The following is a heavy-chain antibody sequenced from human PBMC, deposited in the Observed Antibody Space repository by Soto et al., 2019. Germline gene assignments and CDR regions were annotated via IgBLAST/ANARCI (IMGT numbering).Heavy chain of an antibody. J-gene: IGHJ3*02. D-gene: IGHD4-4*01. V-gene: IGHV3-23*01. CDR3: AKDQTTVPTIVGSNAFDI. CDR1: GFTFSSYA. CDR2: ISGSGGST. Sequence: EVQLLESGGGLVQPGGSLRLSCAASGFTFSSYAMSWVRQAPGKGLEWVSAISGSGGSTYYADSVKGRFTISRDNSKNTLYLQMNSLRAEDTAVYYCAKDQTTVPTIVGSNAFDIWGQGTMVTVSS.